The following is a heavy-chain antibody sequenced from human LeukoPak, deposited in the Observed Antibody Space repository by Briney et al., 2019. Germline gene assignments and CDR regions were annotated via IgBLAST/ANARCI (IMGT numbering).Heavy chain of an antibody. CDR2: INPDSGGT. D-gene: IGHD6-19*01. CDR3: ARAGRSGWPFDAFDI. J-gene: IGHJ3*02. CDR1: GYTFTSYG. Sequence: GASVKVSCKASGYTFTSYGISWVRQAPGQGLEWMGWINPDSGGTKYAQKFQGRVTMTRDTSINTAYMEVSRLRSDDTAVYYCARAGRSGWPFDAFDIWGQGTVVTVSS. V-gene: IGHV1-2*02.